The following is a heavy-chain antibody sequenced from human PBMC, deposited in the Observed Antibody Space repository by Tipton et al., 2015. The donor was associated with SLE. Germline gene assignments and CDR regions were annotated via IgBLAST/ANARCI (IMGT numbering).Heavy chain of an antibody. J-gene: IGHJ3*02. CDR3: ARDGPYGSGSYHFGAFDI. V-gene: IGHV1-18*04. CDR1: GYTFTSYG. D-gene: IGHD3-10*01. Sequence: QLVQSGAEVKKPGASVKVSCKVSGYTFTSYGISWVRQAPGQGLEWMGWISAYNGNTNYAQKLQGRVTMTTDTSTSTAYMELRSLRSDDTAVYYCARDGPYGSGSYHFGAFDIWGQGTMVPVSS. CDR2: ISAYNGNT.